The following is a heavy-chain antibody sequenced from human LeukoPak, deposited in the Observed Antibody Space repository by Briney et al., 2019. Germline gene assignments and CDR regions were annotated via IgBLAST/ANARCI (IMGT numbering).Heavy chain of an antibody. J-gene: IGHJ4*02. CDR1: GYTFTSYY. CDR2: INPSGGST. Sequence: ASVKVSCKASGYTFTSYYMHWVRQAPGQGLEWMGIINPSGGSTSYAQKFQGRVTMTRDTSTSTVYMELSSLRSEDTAVYYCARDAQWELLVMDYFDYWGQGTLVTVSS. D-gene: IGHD1-26*01. CDR3: ARDAQWELLVMDYFDY. V-gene: IGHV1-46*01.